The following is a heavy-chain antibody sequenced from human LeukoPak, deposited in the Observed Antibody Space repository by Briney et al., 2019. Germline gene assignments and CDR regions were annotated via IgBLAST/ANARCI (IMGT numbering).Heavy chain of an antibody. CDR3: ARGSWGEGHRRGIAAANFHYYYYYMDV. V-gene: IGHV4-34*01. CDR1: GGSFSGYY. CDR2: INHSGST. J-gene: IGHJ6*03. D-gene: IGHD6-13*01. Sequence: SETLSLTCAVYGGSFSGYYWSWIRQPPGKGLEWIGEINHSGSTNYNPSLKSRVTISVDTSKNQFSLKLSSVPAADTAVYYCARGSWGEGHRRGIAAANFHYYYYYMDVWGKGTTVTVSS.